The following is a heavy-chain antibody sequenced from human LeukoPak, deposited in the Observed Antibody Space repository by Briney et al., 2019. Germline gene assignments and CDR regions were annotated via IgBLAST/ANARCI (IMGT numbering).Heavy chain of an antibody. J-gene: IGHJ6*02. V-gene: IGHV3-9*01. CDR1: GFTFDDYA. CDR3: AKATPVGDYYYYGMDV. CDR2: IRWISGSI. Sequence: GRSLRLPCAASGFTFDDYAMHWVRQAPGKGLEWVSGIRWISGSIGYADSVKGRFTISRDNAKNSLYLQMNSLRAEDTALYYCAKATPVGDYYYYGMDVWGQGTTVTVSS. D-gene: IGHD3-10*01.